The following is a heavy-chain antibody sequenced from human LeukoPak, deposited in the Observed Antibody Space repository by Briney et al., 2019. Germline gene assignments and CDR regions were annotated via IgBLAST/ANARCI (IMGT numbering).Heavy chain of an antibody. Sequence: GGSLRLSCAASGFTFSSYAMHWVRQAPGKGLEWVAVISYDGSDKYYADSVKGRFTISRDNSKDTLYLQMNSLRAEDTAVYYCATTPRDLGNEGYYWGQGTLVTVSS. J-gene: IGHJ4*02. V-gene: IGHV3-30-3*01. CDR2: ISYDGSDK. D-gene: IGHD1-26*01. CDR1: GFTFSSYA. CDR3: ATTPRDLGNEGYY.